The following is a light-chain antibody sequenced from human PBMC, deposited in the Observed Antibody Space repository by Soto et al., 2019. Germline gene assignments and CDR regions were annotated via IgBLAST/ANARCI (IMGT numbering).Light chain of an antibody. CDR2: TAS. Sequence: IQMTQSPSSVSASVGDRVTITCRASQGISSWLAWYQHKPGKAPNLLIYTASILQSGVPSRFSGSGSGTDFTLTISNLQPEDFATYYCQQADSFPLTLGGGTKVEIK. CDR3: QQADSFPLT. J-gene: IGKJ4*01. CDR1: QGISSW. V-gene: IGKV1-12*01.